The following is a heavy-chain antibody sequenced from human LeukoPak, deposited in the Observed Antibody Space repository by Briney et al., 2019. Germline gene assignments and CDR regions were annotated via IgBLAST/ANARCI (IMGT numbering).Heavy chain of an antibody. Sequence: ASVKVSCKASGYTFTRYYMHGVRQAPAQGREWMGWINPNSGGINYGEKFQGTVTMTRDTYMRTAYMELSRLSSDDTAVYYCGRGRSEYYFDYWGQGTLVTVSS. CDR3: GRGRSEYYFDY. V-gene: IGHV1-2*02. CDR2: INPNSGGI. J-gene: IGHJ4*02. D-gene: IGHD2-15*01. CDR1: GYTFTRYY.